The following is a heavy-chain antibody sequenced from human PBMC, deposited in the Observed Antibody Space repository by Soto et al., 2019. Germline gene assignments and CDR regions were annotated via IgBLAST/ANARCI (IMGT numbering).Heavy chain of an antibody. Sequence: ASVKVSCKASGYTFTSYGVSWVRQAPGQGLEWTGWISAYNGNTNYAQKLQGRVTMTTDTSTSTAYMELRSLRSDDTAVYYCARGPYCSSTSCYPPFSGHGMDVWGQGTTVTVSS. CDR2: ISAYNGNT. CDR1: GYTFTSYG. V-gene: IGHV1-18*04. D-gene: IGHD2-2*01. J-gene: IGHJ6*02. CDR3: ARGPYCSSTSCYPPFSGHGMDV.